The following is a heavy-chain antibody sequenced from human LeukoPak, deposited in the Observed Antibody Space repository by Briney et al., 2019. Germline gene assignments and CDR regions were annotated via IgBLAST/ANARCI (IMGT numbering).Heavy chain of an antibody. Sequence: PGGSLRLSCAASGFTFSSYGMHWVRQAPGKGLEWVAVISYDGSNKYYADSVKGRFTISRDNSKNTLYLQMNSLRAEDTAVYYCARSPGYSHYGMDVWGQGTTVTVSS. CDR2: ISYDGSNK. CDR3: ARSPGYSHYGMDV. V-gene: IGHV3-30*03. J-gene: IGHJ6*02. D-gene: IGHD2-15*01. CDR1: GFTFSSYG.